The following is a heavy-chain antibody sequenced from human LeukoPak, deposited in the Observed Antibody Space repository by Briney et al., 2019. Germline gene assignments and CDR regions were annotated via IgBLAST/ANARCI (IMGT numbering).Heavy chain of an antibody. D-gene: IGHD6-13*01. CDR2: ISTDGRNI. CDR1: GFTFTYYA. V-gene: IGHV3-30*04. CDR3: VRDSDIGAAGYYFDS. J-gene: IGHJ4*02. Sequence: GRSLRLSCAVSGFTFTYYAMHWVRQAPGKGLEWVAVISTDGRNIYYADSVKGRFTISRDNSKNTLFLQMNSLRPEDTAVYFCVRDSDIGAAGYYFDSWGQGTLVTVSS.